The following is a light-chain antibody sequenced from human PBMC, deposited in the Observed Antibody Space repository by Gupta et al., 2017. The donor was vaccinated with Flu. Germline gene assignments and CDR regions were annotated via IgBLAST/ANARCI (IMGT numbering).Light chain of an antibody. J-gene: IGLJ2*01. CDR1: SSNIGAGYD. CDR2: DDT. CDR3: QSFDTTVV. V-gene: IGLV1-40*01. Sequence: TGSSSNIGAGYDVHWYQKCPGTAPKLLIYDDTNRPSGVPDRFSGSKSGTSASLAINGVQAEDEGDYYCQSFDTTVVFGGGTKLTVL.